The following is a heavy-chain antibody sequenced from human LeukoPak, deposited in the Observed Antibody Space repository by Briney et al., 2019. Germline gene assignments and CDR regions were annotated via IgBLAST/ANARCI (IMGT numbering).Heavy chain of an antibody. J-gene: IGHJ3*02. D-gene: IGHD3-22*01. CDR1: GFTFSSYA. V-gene: IGHV3-23*01. CDR3: AKGAHYYDSSGYSVDAFDI. CDR2: ISGSGGST. Sequence: PGGSLRLSCAACGFTFSSYAMSWVRQAPGKGLEWVSAISGSGGSTYYADSVKGRFTISRDNSKNTLYLQMNSLRAEDTAVYYCAKGAHYYDSSGYSVDAFDIWGQGTMVTVSS.